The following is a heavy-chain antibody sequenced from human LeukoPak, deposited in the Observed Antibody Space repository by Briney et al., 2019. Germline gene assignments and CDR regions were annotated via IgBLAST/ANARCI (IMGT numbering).Heavy chain of an antibody. V-gene: IGHV4-31*03. D-gene: IGHD2-2*01. CDR3: ARGRIVVVPAAMLRYYYYGMDV. Sequence: SQTLSLTCPVSSGSISSGVYYWSWIRQHPGKGLEWIGYIYYSGSTYYNPSLKSRVTISVDTSKNQFSLKLSSVTAADTAVYYCARGRIVVVPAAMLRYYYYGMDVWGQGTTVTVSS. CDR1: SGSISSGVYY. CDR2: IYYSGST. J-gene: IGHJ6*02.